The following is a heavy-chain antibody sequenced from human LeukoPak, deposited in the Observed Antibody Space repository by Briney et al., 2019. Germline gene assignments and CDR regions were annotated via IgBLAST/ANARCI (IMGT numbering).Heavy chain of an antibody. CDR3: GRKEGGQLVNTRRWFDP. CDR1: GYSISSGYY. J-gene: IGHJ5*02. CDR2: IYHSGST. V-gene: IGHV4-38-2*02. Sequence: PSETLSLTCTVSGYSISSGYYWGWIRQPPGKGLEWIGSIYHSGSTYYNPSLKSRVTISVDTSKNQFSLKLRSVTAADTAVYYCGRKEGGQLVNTRRWFDPWGQGTLVTVSS. D-gene: IGHD6-13*01.